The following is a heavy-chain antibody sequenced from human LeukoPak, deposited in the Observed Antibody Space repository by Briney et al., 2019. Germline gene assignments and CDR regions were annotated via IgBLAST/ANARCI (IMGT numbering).Heavy chain of an antibody. J-gene: IGHJ6*04. Sequence: GRSLRLSCAASGFTFSSDAMSSGRQPPGKGLEWVSTISVRGGSTYYADSVKGRFTITRDNSKNTLYLQMNSLRAEDTAVYYCAKDEQGALYYGMDVWGKGTTVTVSS. V-gene: IGHV3-23*01. CDR2: ISVRGGST. D-gene: IGHD1/OR15-1a*01. CDR1: GFTFSSDA. CDR3: AKDEQGALYYGMDV.